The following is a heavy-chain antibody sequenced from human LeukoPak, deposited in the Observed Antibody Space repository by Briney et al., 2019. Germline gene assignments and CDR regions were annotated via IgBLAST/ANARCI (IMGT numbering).Heavy chain of an antibody. CDR1: GFTSSDYA. Sequence: PGGSLRLSCAASGFTSSDYAMSWVRQAPGKGLEWVSGISGSSGSTFYADSVKGRFTISRDNSKNTLYLQMNSLRAEDTAVYYCTYGDYVRGRFDYWGQGTLVTVSS. D-gene: IGHD4-17*01. CDR2: ISGSSGST. CDR3: TYGDYVRGRFDY. J-gene: IGHJ4*02. V-gene: IGHV3-23*01.